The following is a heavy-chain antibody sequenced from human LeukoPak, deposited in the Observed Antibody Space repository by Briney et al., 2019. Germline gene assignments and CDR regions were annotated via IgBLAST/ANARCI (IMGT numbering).Heavy chain of an antibody. CDR3: ARELPTWNYYYGMDV. CDR2: ISSSSSTI. J-gene: IGHJ6*02. CDR1: GFTFSSYG. V-gene: IGHV3-48*04. D-gene: IGHD2-21*01. Sequence: GGSLRLSCAASGFTFSSYGMHWVRQAPGKGLEWVSYISSSSSTIYYADSVKGRFTISRDNAKNSLYLQMNSLRAEDTAVYYCARELPTWNYYYGMDVWGQGTTVTVSS.